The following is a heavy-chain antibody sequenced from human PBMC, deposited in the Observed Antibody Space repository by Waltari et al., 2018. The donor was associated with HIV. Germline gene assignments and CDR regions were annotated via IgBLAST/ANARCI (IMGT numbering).Heavy chain of an antibody. CDR1: GGSISNYY. Sequence: QVQLQESGPGLVKPSETLSLTCTVSGGSISNYYWSWIRQPAGKGLAWIGRIQTSGSTNHNPSLKSRVTMSVDTSKNQFSLKLRSVTAADTAVYYCARDRSSSDSRYYFDYWGQGTLVTVSS. CDR2: IQTSGST. J-gene: IGHJ4*02. CDR3: ARDRSSSDSRYYFDY. D-gene: IGHD6-6*01. V-gene: IGHV4-4*07.